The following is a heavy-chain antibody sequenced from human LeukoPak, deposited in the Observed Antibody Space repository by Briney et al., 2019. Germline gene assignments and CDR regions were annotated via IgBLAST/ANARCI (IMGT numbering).Heavy chain of an antibody. CDR3: AKDPDSSGWYRGNWFDP. Sequence: RAGGSLRLSCVVSGFSLSNYAMSWVRQAPGKGLGWVSYISEKGGSTTYGDSVKGRFTISRDNSKNTLYLQMNSLRAEDTAVYYCAKDPDSSGWYRGNWFDPWGQGTLVTVSS. D-gene: IGHD6-19*01. J-gene: IGHJ5*02. CDR1: GFSLSNYA. CDR2: ISEKGGST. V-gene: IGHV3-23*01.